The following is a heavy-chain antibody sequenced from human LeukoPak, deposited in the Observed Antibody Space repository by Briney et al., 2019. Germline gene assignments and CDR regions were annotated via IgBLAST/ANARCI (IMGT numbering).Heavy chain of an antibody. V-gene: IGHV4-34*01. CDR3: ASSALAFHDYGMDV. CDR2: INHSGST. Sequence: SETLSLTCAVYGVSFSGYYWSWIRQPPGKGLEWIGEINHSGSTNYNPSLKSRVTISVDTSKNQFSLKLSSVTAADTAVYYCASSALAFHDYGMDVWGQGTTVTVSS. J-gene: IGHJ6*02. CDR1: GVSFSGYY.